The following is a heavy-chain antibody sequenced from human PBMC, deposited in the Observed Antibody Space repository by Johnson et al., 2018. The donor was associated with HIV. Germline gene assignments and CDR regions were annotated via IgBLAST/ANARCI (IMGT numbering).Heavy chain of an antibody. V-gene: IGHV3-30-3*01. CDR1: GFTFSSYA. CDR2: ISYDGSNK. Sequence: QMQLVESGGGVVQPGRSLRLSCAASGFTFSSYAMHWVRQAPGKGLEWVAVISYDGSNKYYADSVKGRFTISRDNSKNTLYLQMNSLRAEDTAVYYCARLYYYDSSGYYVGAFDIWGQGTMVTVSS. J-gene: IGHJ3*02. D-gene: IGHD3-22*01. CDR3: ARLYYYDSSGYYVGAFDI.